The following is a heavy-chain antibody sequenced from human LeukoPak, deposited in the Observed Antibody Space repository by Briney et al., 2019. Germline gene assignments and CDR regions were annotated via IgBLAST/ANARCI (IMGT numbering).Heavy chain of an antibody. J-gene: IGHJ6*03. CDR2: IYSGGTT. V-gene: IGHV3-53*01. CDR3: ARDGYGNNYMDV. D-gene: IGHD1/OR15-1a*01. CDR1: GFTVSSNF. Sequence: GGSLRLSCAASGFTVSSNFMSWVRQAPEKGLEWVSVIYSGGTTYYADSVKGRFTISRDNSRNTLYLQMNSLRAEDTAVYYCARDGYGNNYMDVWGKGTTVTVSS.